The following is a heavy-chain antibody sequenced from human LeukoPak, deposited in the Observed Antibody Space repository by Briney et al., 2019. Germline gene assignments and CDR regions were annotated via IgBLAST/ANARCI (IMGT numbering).Heavy chain of an antibody. CDR2: ISGSGGST. CDR1: GFTFSSYA. D-gene: IGHD6-13*01. J-gene: IGHJ4*02. CDR3: VRDSPDSPYTSGWYGN. V-gene: IGHV3-23*01. Sequence: GGSLRLSCAASGFTFSSYAMSWVRQAPGKGLEWVSAISGSGGSTYYADSVKGRFTVSGDNSKNTLYLQMNSLRAEDTAIYYCVRDSPDSPYTSGWYGNWGQGIRVTVSS.